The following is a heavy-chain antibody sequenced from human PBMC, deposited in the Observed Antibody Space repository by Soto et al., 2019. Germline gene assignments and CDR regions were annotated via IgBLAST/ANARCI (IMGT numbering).Heavy chain of an antibody. D-gene: IGHD1-20*01. J-gene: IGHJ4*02. Sequence: QITLKESGLTLAKPTQTLTLTCTFSGFSLTSRPMGVAWIRQPPGKALEWLAVIYWDDDKRYNPSLKSRLTIAKDTSGNPVVLTMTNMDPVDTATYYCAHRLSGYNWNGGYFDYWGQGALVTVS. V-gene: IGHV2-5*02. CDR3: AHRLSGYNWNGGYFDY. CDR1: GFSLTSRPMG. CDR2: IYWDDDK.